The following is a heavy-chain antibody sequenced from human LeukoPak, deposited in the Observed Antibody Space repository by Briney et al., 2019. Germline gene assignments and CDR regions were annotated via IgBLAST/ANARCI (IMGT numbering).Heavy chain of an antibody. V-gene: IGHV3-23*01. CDR2: ISGSGGST. Sequence: GGSLRLSCAASGFTFSSYWMSWVRQAPGKGLEWVSAISGSGGSTYYADSVKGRFTISRDNSKNTLYLQMNSLRAEDTAVYYCAKGGERGLLWFGQRNYFDYWGQGTLVTVSS. J-gene: IGHJ4*02. CDR1: GFTFSSYW. D-gene: IGHD3-10*01. CDR3: AKGGERGLLWFGQRNYFDY.